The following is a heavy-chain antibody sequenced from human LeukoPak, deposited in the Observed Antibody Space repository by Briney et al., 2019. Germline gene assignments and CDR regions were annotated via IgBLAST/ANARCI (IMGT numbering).Heavy chain of an antibody. D-gene: IGHD3-10*01. Sequence: GGSLRLSCAASGFTFDDYGMSWVRQAPGKGLECVSGINWNGGSTGYADSVKGRFTISRDNAKNSLYLQMNSLRGDDMALYYCTKSPRGAVWYYFDYWGQGTLVTISS. J-gene: IGHJ4*02. CDR2: INWNGGST. V-gene: IGHV3-20*04. CDR1: GFTFDDYG. CDR3: TKSPRGAVWYYFDY.